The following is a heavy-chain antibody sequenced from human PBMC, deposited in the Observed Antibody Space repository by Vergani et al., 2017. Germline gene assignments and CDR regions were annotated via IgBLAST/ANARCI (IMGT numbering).Heavy chain of an antibody. CDR1: GFTFSSYW. V-gene: IGHV3-7*01. J-gene: IGHJ6*03. D-gene: IGHD3-3*01. Sequence: EVQLVESGGGLVQPGGSLRLSCAASGFTFSSYWMSWVRQAPGKGLEWVANIKQDGSEKYYVDSVKGRFTISRDNAKNSLYLQMNSLRAEDTAVYYCARVVVLRLLDLLPLYYYYMDVWGKGTTVTVSS. CDR3: ARVVVLRLLDLLPLYYYYMDV. CDR2: IKQDGSEK.